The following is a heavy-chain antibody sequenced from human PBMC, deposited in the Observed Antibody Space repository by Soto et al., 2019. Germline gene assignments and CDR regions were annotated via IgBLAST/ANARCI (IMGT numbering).Heavy chain of an antibody. Sequence: ASVKVSCKASGYTFTNYGISWVRQAPGQGLEWMGWISGYNGNTKYAQKFQGRVTMTTDTPTNTAYMELRSLGSDDTAVYYCARDREYYYDSSGNYYYHYGMDVWGQGTTVTSP. CDR1: GYTFTNYG. J-gene: IGHJ6*02. V-gene: IGHV1-18*04. D-gene: IGHD3-22*01. CDR3: ARDREYYYDSSGNYYYHYGMDV. CDR2: ISGYNGNT.